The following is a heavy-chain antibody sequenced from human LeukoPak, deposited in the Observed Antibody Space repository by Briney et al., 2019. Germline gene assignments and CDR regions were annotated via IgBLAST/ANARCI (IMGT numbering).Heavy chain of an antibody. CDR1: GGSISSGYY. Sequence: SETLSLTCTVSGGSISSGYYWGWIRQPPGQGLEWIGSIYHSGSTYYNPSLKSRVTISVDTSKNQFSLKLSSVTAADTAVYYCARVSDSIEGWGQGTLVTVSS. D-gene: IGHD3-22*01. V-gene: IGHV4-38-2*02. CDR3: ARVSDSIEG. CDR2: IYHSGST. J-gene: IGHJ4*02.